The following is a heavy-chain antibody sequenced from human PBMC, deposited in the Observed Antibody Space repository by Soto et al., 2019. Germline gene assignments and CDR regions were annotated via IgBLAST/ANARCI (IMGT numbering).Heavy chain of an antibody. Sequence: GGSLRLSCAASGFTFSSYGMHWVRQAPGKGLEWVAVISYDGSNKHYADSVKGRFTISRDNSKNTLYLQMNSLRAEDTAVYYCAKDGTAMADYYYYGMDVWGQGTTVTVSS. CDR2: ISYDGSNK. CDR1: GFTFSSYG. J-gene: IGHJ6*02. D-gene: IGHD5-18*01. CDR3: AKDGTAMADYYYYGMDV. V-gene: IGHV3-30*18.